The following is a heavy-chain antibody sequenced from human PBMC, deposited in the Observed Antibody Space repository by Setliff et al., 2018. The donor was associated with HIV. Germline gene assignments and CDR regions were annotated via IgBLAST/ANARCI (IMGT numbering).Heavy chain of an antibody. CDR3: ARSRTSSGYYGVTGYGMDV. CDR2: IYNSGYT. J-gene: IGHJ6*02. V-gene: IGHV4-59*01. Sequence: SETLSLTCKVSGAPISSYYWNWIRQPPGKGLEWIGYIYNSGYTNYKPSLKSRVTISLDTSKNQFSLNLRSVTAADTAVYYCARSRTSSGYYGVTGYGMDVWGQGTTVTAP. CDR1: GAPISSYY. D-gene: IGHD3-22*01.